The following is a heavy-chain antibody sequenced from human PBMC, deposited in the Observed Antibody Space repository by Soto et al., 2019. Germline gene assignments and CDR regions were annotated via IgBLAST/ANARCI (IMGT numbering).Heavy chain of an antibody. V-gene: IGHV3-74*01. CDR1: GFTFSSYW. CDR3: ARAPQPTYYDFWSGYSGAYYFAY. CDR2: INSDGSST. J-gene: IGHJ4*02. D-gene: IGHD3-3*01. Sequence: GSLRLSCAASGFTFSSYWMHWVRQAPGKGLVWVSRINSDGSSTSYADSVKGRFTISRDNAKNTLYLQMNSLRAEDTAVYYCARAPQPTYYDFWSGYSGAYYFAYWGQGTLVTVSS.